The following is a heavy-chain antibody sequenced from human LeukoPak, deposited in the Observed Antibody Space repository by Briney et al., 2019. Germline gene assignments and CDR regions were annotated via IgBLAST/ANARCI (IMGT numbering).Heavy chain of an antibody. D-gene: IGHD4-17*01. CDR2: ISGSGGST. Sequence: GGSLRLSCAASGFTVSSNYMSWVRQAPGKGLEWVSAISGSGGSTYYADSVKGRFTISRDNSKNTLYLQMNSLRAEDTAVYYCAKDRHSTTVRPRQDYWGQGTLVTVSS. V-gene: IGHV3-23*01. CDR1: GFTVSSNY. CDR3: AKDRHSTTVRPRQDY. J-gene: IGHJ4*02.